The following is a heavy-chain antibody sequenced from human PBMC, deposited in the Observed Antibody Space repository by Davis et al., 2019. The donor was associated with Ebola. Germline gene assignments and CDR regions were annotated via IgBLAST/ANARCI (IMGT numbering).Heavy chain of an antibody. V-gene: IGHV3-23*01. J-gene: IGHJ4*02. CDR3: AKDPGRSSQSPLDY. CDR2: ISGSDAGT. Sequence: GGSLRLSCAASGFAFNTYAMTWVRQPPGKGLNWVSTISGSDAGTYYADSVKGRFTISRDNSKNMLYLQMNSLRAEDTAVYYCAKDPGRSSQSPLDYWGQGTLVTVSS. CDR1: GFAFNTYA.